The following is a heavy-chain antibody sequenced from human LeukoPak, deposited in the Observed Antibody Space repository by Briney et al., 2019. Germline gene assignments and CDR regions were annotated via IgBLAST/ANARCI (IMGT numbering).Heavy chain of an antibody. CDR3: GSQGPSSSGDY. D-gene: IGHD6-13*01. J-gene: IGHJ4*02. CDR2: IIPILGIA. Sequence: PSVKLSCNASGSTFSSYTISWVRQAPGQGLEWMGRIIPILGIANYAQKFQDRATITADKSTSTAYMGLSSRRAEDTAVYYCGSQGPSSSGDYWGQGTLVTVSS. V-gene: IGHV1-69*02. CDR1: GSTFSSYT.